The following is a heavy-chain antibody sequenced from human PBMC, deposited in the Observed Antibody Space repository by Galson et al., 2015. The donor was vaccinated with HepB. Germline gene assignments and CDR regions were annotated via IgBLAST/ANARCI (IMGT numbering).Heavy chain of an antibody. D-gene: IGHD3-3*01. CDR2: IIPIFGSA. J-gene: IGHJ6*02. CDR3: ARENIKKGFGVAHYYYGMDV. CDR1: GGTFSSYA. Sequence: SVKVSCKASGGTFSSYAISWVRQAPGQGLEWMGGIIPIFGSANYAQKFQGRVTITADESTSTAYMELSSLRSEDTAVYYCARENIKKGFGVAHYYYGMDVWGQGTTVTVSS. V-gene: IGHV1-69*13.